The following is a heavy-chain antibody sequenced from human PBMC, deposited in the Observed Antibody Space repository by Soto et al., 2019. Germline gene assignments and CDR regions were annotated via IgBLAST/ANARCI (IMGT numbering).Heavy chain of an antibody. CDR3: ARVPAGGITIFGVVILNYGMDV. V-gene: IGHV1-18*04. J-gene: IGHJ6*02. CDR2: ISAYNGNT. Sequence: ASVKVSCKASGYTFTSYGISWVRQAPGQGLEWMGWISAYNGNTNYAQKLQGRVTMTTDTSTSTAYMELRSLRSEDTAVYYCARVPAGGITIFGVVILNYGMDVWGQGTTVTVSS. D-gene: IGHD3-3*01. CDR1: GYTFTSYG.